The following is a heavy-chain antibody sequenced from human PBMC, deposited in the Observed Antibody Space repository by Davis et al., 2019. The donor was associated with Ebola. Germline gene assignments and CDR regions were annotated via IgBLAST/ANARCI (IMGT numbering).Heavy chain of an antibody. CDR2: IIPIFGTA. CDR3: ARLGYNYGWFAP. D-gene: IGHD3-22*01. CDR1: RWIVTNHD. J-gene: IGHJ5*02. V-gene: IGHV1-69*01. Sequence: CRWIVTNHDRKSVRQGTGQGLECRGGIIPIFGTANYAQKFQGRVTITADESTSTAYMELSSLRSEDTAVYYCARLGYNYGWFAPWGKGTLVTVSS.